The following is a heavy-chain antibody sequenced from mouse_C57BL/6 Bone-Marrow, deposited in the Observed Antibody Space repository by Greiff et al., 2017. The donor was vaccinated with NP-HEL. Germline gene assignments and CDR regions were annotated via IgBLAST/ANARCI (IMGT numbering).Heavy chain of an antibody. D-gene: IGHD2-3*01. V-gene: IGHV10-3*01. Sequence: GGGLVQPKGSLKLSCAASGFTFITYAMLWVRQAPGKGLEWVARLRSKSSNYATYYADSVKDRFTISRDDSNSMLYLQMNNLKTDDTSMYYGVRGSSPYDGDHYWDFDVWGTGTTVTVAS. CDR2: LRSKSSNYAT. J-gene: IGHJ1*03. CDR3: VRGSSPYDGDHYWDFDV. CDR1: GFTFITYA.